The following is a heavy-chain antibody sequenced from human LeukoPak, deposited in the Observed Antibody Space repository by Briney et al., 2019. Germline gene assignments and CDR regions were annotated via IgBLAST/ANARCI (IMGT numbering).Heavy chain of an antibody. Sequence: ASVKVSCKASGGTFSSYAISWVRQAPGQGLEWMGGIIPIFGTANYAQKFQGRVTITADESTSTAYMELSSLRSEDTAVYYCARAPHYCDSSGYYRNKWYFDLWGRGTLVTVSS. CDR3: ARAPHYCDSSGYYRNKWYFDL. D-gene: IGHD3-22*01. V-gene: IGHV1-69*13. CDR2: IIPIFGTA. CDR1: GGTFSSYA. J-gene: IGHJ2*01.